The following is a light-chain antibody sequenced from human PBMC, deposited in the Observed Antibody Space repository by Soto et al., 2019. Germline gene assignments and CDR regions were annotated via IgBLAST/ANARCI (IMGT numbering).Light chain of an antibody. Sequence: EIVLTQSPGTLSLSPGERATLSCRASQSVSNNYLAWYQQKPGQAPRLLIYGASSRATGIPDRFSDSGSGTDFTLTISRLEPEDFAVYYCQQYGSSPWTFGQGTKVDIK. V-gene: IGKV3-20*01. J-gene: IGKJ1*01. CDR2: GAS. CDR1: QSVSNNY. CDR3: QQYGSSPWT.